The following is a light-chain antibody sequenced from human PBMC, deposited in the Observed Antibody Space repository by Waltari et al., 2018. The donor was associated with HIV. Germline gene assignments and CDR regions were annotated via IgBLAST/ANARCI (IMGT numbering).Light chain of an antibody. CDR3: SSYTINTVL. Sequence: QSALTQPASVSGSPGQSITISCTATTSDVSGYNFVSWYQHHPGKAPKLLIYEVTNRPSGVSNRFSGSKSGNTASLTISGLQPEDEADYYCSSYTINTVLFGGGTKLTVL. CDR2: EVT. J-gene: IGLJ2*01. CDR1: TSDVSGYNF. V-gene: IGLV2-14*01.